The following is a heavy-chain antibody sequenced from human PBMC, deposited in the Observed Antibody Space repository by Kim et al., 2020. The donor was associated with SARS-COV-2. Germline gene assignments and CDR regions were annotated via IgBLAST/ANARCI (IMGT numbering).Heavy chain of an antibody. D-gene: IGHD5-12*01. V-gene: IGHV4-59*01. CDR2: IYYSGST. Sequence: SETLSLTCTVSGGSISSYYWSWIRQPPGKGLEWIGYIYYSGSTNYNPSLKSRVTISVDTSKNQFSLKLSSVTAADTAVYYCARGDRVATIFHYYYYMDVWGKGTTVTGSS. J-gene: IGHJ6*03. CDR1: GGSISSYY. CDR3: ARGDRVATIFHYYYYMDV.